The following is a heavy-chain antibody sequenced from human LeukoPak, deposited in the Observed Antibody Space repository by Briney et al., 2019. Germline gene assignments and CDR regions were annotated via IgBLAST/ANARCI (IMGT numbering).Heavy chain of an antibody. D-gene: IGHD5-18*01. Sequence: PGGSLRLSCAASGFTFSSYAMHWVRQAPGKGLEWVAVISYDGSNKYYADSVKGRFTISRDNSKNTLYLQMNSLRAEDTAVYYCARSTWSLVDTAMGHFDYWGQGTLVTVSS. J-gene: IGHJ4*02. CDR3: ARSTWSLVDTAMGHFDY. CDR2: ISYDGSNK. CDR1: GFTFSSYA. V-gene: IGHV3-30-3*01.